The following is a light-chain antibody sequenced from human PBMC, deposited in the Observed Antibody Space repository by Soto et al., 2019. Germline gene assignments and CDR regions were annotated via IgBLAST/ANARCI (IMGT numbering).Light chain of an antibody. CDR3: QQYGRSPYT. J-gene: IGKJ2*01. V-gene: IGKV3-20*01. CDR1: QSVSSSF. CDR2: GAS. Sequence: EIVLTQSPGTLSLSPGERATLSCRASQSVSSSFLAWYQQKPGQAPRPLIYGASSRATGIPDRFSGSGSGTDFTLTFSRLEPEDFAVYYCQQYGRSPYTFGQGTKLEIK.